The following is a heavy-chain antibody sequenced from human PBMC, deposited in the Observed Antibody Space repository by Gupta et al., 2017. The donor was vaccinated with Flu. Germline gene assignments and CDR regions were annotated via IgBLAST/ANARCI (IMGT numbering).Heavy chain of an antibody. J-gene: IGHJ5*02. V-gene: IGHV3-73*01. Sequence: VESGGGLVQPGGSLKLSWAASGLDFSDSAMHWVRQSSGKGLEWIGRIGSRANSYATTIAASVRGRFTISRDDSRNTTYLQINSLKSEDTAVYSCTSRPDGYCAGSRCPTFDPWGQGTVVTVSS. D-gene: IGHD2-8*02. CDR2: IGSRANSYAT. CDR3: TSRPDGYCAGSRCPTFDP. CDR1: GLDFSDSA.